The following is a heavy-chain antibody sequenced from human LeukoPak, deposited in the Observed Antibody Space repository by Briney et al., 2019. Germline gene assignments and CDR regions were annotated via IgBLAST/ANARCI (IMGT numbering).Heavy chain of an antibody. V-gene: IGHV3-48*03. J-gene: IGHJ4*02. CDR2: IHSSGGTI. Sequence: AGGSLRLSCAAYGFSFSSYDMNWDSQAPGKVMEWVSYIHSSGGTIYYADSVKGRFTISRDSAKNSVYLRMNSLRAEDTALYYCARKLTGTTYFDCWGQGTLVTVSS. CDR1: GFSFSSYD. D-gene: IGHD1-1*01. CDR3: ARKLTGTTYFDC.